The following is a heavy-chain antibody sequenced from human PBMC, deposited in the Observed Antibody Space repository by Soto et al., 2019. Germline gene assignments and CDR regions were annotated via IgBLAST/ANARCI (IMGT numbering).Heavy chain of an antibody. CDR3: AKEEAATVILDV. CDR1: GFTFDDYA. D-gene: IGHD4-4*01. Sequence: GGSLRLSCAASGFTFDDYATHWVRQAPGKGLEWVSGISWNSGSIGYADSVKGRFTISRDNAKNSLYLPMNSLRAEDTALYYCAKEEAATVILDVWGKGTTVTVSS. CDR2: ISWNSGSI. V-gene: IGHV3-9*01. J-gene: IGHJ6*04.